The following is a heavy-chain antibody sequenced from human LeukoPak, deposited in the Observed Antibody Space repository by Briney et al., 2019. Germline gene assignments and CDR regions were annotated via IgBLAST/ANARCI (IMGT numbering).Heavy chain of an antibody. CDR3: VRDRSYSGSPPGVVYLDY. V-gene: IGHV3-21*01. Sequence: GGSLRLSCAASGFSFAKYNMNWVRQAPGKGLEWVSSIGTSSRYAYYEDSLQGRFTISRDDATSSLHLQMDSLRAEDTAVYYSVRDRSYSGSPPGVVYLDYWGQGIMVAVSS. J-gene: IGHJ4*02. CDR1: GFSFAKYN. CDR2: IGTSSRYA. D-gene: IGHD1-26*01.